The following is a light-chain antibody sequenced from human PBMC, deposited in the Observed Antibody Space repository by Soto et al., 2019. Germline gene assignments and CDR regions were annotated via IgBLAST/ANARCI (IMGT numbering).Light chain of an antibody. CDR2: GNS. CDR3: QSYDSSLSGSNV. Sequence: QSVLTQPPSVSGAPGQRVTISCTGNSSNIGAGYDVHWYQQLPGTAPKLLIYGNSNRPSGVPDRFSGSKSGTSASLAITGLQAEDAADYYCQSYDSSLSGSNVFGTGTKVTVL. J-gene: IGLJ1*01. CDR1: SSNIGAGYD. V-gene: IGLV1-40*01.